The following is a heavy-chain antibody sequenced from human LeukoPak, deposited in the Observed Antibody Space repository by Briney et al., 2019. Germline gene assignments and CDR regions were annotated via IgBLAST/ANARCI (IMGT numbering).Heavy chain of an antibody. CDR3: ARDQVYGGYDFFDY. Sequence: GGSLRLSCAASGFTFSSYSMNWVRQAPGKGLEWVSSISSSSSYIYYADSVKGRFTISRDNAKNSLYLQMNSLRAEDTAVYYCARDQVYGGYDFFDYWGQGTLVTVSS. CDR1: GFTFSSYS. D-gene: IGHD5-12*01. CDR2: ISSSSSYI. V-gene: IGHV3-21*01. J-gene: IGHJ4*02.